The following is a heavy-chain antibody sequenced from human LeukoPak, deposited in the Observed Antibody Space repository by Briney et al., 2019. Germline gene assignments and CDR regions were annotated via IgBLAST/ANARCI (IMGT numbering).Heavy chain of an antibody. D-gene: IGHD3-22*01. CDR3: TRLYSSGYYSPETLTDY. V-gene: IGHV3-73*01. CDR1: GFTFSGSA. CDR2: IRSKANSYAT. Sequence: GGSLRLSCAASGFTFSGSAMHWVRQASGKGLEWVGRIRSKANSYATAYAASVKGRFTISRDDSKNTAYLQMNSLKTEDTAVYYCTRLYSSGYYSPETLTDYWGQGTLVTVSS. J-gene: IGHJ4*02.